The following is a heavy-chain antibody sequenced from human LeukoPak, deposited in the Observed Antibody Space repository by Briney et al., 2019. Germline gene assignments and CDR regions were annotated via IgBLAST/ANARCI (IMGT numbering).Heavy chain of an antibody. J-gene: IGHJ4*02. CDR2: IYSRGAT. D-gene: IGHD1-14*01. CDR3: AARNY. V-gene: IGHV3-53*01. Sequence: GGSLRLSCAASGFSVSNNYMSWGRQAPGKGLEGVSVIYSRGATYYADSVKGRFTISRDNSKSTLYLQMNSLRVEDTAVYYCAARNYWGQGTLVTVSS. CDR1: GFSVSNNY.